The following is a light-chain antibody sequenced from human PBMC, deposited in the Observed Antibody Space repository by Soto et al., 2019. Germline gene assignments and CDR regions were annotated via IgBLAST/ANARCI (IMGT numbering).Light chain of an antibody. J-gene: IGKJ5*01. V-gene: IGKV1-6*01. Sequence: AIQMTHSPSSLSASVADRITNACRASQGIRNDLGWYQQKPGKAPKLLIYAACSLYSRVSSTFIGSGSCTDFTLTITSPQPEDFATYYCLQDYNYPTTFGQGTRLEI. CDR2: AAC. CDR1: QGIRND. CDR3: LQDYNYPTT.